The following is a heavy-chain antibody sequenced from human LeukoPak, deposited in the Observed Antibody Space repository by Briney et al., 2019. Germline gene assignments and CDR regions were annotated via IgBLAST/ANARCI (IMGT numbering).Heavy chain of an antibody. CDR3: ATFGYYGSW. CDR2: INHSGST. Sequence: SETLSLTCAVYGGSFSGYYRSWIRQPPGKGLEWIGEINHSGSTNYNPSLKSRVTISVDTSKNQFSLKLSSVTAADTAVYYCATFGYYGSWWGQGTLVTVSS. CDR1: GGSFSGYY. J-gene: IGHJ4*02. D-gene: IGHD3-10*01. V-gene: IGHV4-34*01.